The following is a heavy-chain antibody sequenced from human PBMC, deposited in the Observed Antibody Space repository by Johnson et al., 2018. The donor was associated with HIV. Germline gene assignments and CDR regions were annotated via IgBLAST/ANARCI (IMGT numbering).Heavy chain of an antibody. Sequence: QVQLVESGGGVVQPGGSLRLSCAASGFIFSNYGMHWVRQAPGTGLEWVAFIRYEGSTKYSADSVRGRFTISRDSSNNTLCLQMNSLRAEDTAVYYCARDRLLWWSAYQDAFDIWGQGTMVTVSP. V-gene: IGHV3-30*02. CDR3: ARDRLLWWSAYQDAFDI. D-gene: IGHD2-21*01. CDR1: GFIFSNYG. J-gene: IGHJ3*02. CDR2: IRYEGSTK.